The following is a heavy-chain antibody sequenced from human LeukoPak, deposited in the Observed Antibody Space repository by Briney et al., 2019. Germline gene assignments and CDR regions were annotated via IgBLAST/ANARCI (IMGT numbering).Heavy chain of an antibody. Sequence: PSETLSLTCTVSGGSISSYYWSWIRQPPGKGLEWIGYIYYSGGTNYNPSLKSRVTISVDTSKNQFSLKLSSVTAADTAVYYCARAGGPRGYNSRLDYWGQGTLVTVSS. D-gene: IGHD5-24*01. CDR3: ARAGGPRGYNSRLDY. CDR2: IYYSGGT. CDR1: GGSISSYY. V-gene: IGHV4-59*01. J-gene: IGHJ4*02.